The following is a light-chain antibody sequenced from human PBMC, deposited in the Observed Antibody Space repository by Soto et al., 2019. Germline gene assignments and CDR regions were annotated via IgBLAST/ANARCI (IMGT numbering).Light chain of an antibody. CDR1: SSDVGSYNL. J-gene: IGLJ1*01. CDR3: CSWAGSNSFYF. V-gene: IGLV2-23*02. CDR2: EVS. Sequence: QSALTQPASVSGSPGHSITISCTGTSSDVGSYNLVSWYQQLPGKAPKLIIYEVSKRPSGVSNRFSGSKSGNTASLAISGLQAEDEADYYCCSWAGSNSFYFFGTGTKVTVL.